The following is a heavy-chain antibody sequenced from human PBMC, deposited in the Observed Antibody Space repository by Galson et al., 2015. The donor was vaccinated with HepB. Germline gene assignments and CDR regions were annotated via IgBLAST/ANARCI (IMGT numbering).Heavy chain of an antibody. Sequence: SVKVSCKASGGTFSSYTISWVRQAPGQGLEWMGRIIPILGIANYAQKFQGRVTITADKSTSTAYMELSSLRSEDTAVYYCARDLMVVTAQSQEFDYWGQGTLVTVSS. D-gene: IGHD2-21*02. CDR3: ARDLMVVTAQSQEFDY. CDR2: IIPILGIA. V-gene: IGHV1-69*04. J-gene: IGHJ4*02. CDR1: GGTFSSYT.